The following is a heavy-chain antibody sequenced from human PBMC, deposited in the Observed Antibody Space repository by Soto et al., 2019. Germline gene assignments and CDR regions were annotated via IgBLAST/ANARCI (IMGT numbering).Heavy chain of an antibody. D-gene: IGHD2-2*01. CDR2: ISSYNGNT. Sequence: ASVKVSCKASGYTFTSYGISWVRQAPGQGLEWMGWISSYNGNTNYAQKVQGRVTLTTDTSTSTTYMELRSLRSDDTAVYYCARVPRYCSTTTCFSGVTWFDPWGQGTLVTVSS. CDR3: ARVPRYCSTTTCFSGVTWFDP. CDR1: GYTFTSYG. V-gene: IGHV1-18*04. J-gene: IGHJ5*02.